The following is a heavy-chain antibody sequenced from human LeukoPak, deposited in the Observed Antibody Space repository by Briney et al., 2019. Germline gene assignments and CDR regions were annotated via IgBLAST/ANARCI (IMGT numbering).Heavy chain of an antibody. D-gene: IGHD3-10*01. CDR3: AKTGGPWD. CDR1: GFTVSNNF. J-gene: IGHJ4*02. CDR2: IYSGGTT. Sequence: PGGSLRLSCAASGFTVSNNFLTWVRQAPGKGLEWVSVIYSGGTTYYADSVKGRFTTSRDNSKNTLYLQMNSLRAEDTAVYYCAKTGGPWDWGQGTLVIVSS. V-gene: IGHV3-53*01.